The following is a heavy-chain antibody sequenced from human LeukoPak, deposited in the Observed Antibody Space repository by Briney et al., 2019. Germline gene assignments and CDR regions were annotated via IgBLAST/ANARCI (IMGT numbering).Heavy chain of an antibody. CDR2: ISYIGST. Sequence: SETLSLTCTVSGDSMNSHYWSWIRQPPGKGLEWIGFISYIGSTNYNPSLKSRVTISVDTSKNQFSLKLSSVTAADTAVYYCARDPTTVTKGLDIWGKGTMVTVSS. CDR1: GDSMNSHY. CDR3: ARDPTTVTKGLDI. V-gene: IGHV4-59*11. J-gene: IGHJ3*02. D-gene: IGHD4-17*01.